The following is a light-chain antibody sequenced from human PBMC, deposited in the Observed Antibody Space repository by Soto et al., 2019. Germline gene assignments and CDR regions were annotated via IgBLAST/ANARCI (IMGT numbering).Light chain of an antibody. CDR1: QSVGSY. V-gene: IGKV3-11*01. J-gene: IGKJ2*01. Sequence: EIVLTQSPATLSLSPGERVTLSCRASQSVGSYLAWYQQKPGQAPRLLIYGASNRATGIPARFSGSGSGTDCSLTISSLESEDFAVYYCQHRGKWPRTFGQGTKLEIK. CDR3: QHRGKWPRT. CDR2: GAS.